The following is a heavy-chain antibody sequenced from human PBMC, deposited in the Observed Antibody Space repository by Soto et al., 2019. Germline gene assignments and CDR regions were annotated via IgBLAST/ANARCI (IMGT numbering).Heavy chain of an antibody. J-gene: IGHJ5*02. CDR2: VFYTGST. Sequence: SETLSLTCRVSGGSISSYHWSWIRQSPGKGLEWIGYVFYTGSTKYNPALKRRVTISVDTSKNQFSLKLSSVSAADTGLYYCARSYSGTFYGYDPWGQGTLVTVSS. CDR1: GGSISSYH. V-gene: IGHV4-59*01. CDR3: ARSYSGTFYGYDP. D-gene: IGHD1-26*01.